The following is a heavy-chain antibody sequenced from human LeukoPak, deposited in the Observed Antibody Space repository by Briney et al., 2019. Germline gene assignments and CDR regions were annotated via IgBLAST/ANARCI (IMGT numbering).Heavy chain of an antibody. J-gene: IGHJ4*02. CDR1: GGSISSYY. V-gene: IGHV4-4*07. CDR3: ARDRYGDDYFDY. D-gene: IGHD4-17*01. Sequence: SETLSLTCTVSGGSISSYYWSWIRQPAGKGLEWIGHIYTSGSTNYNPSLKSRVTLSVHTSKNQFSLKLSSVTAADTAVYYCARDRYGDDYFDYWGQGTLVTVSS. CDR2: IYTSGST.